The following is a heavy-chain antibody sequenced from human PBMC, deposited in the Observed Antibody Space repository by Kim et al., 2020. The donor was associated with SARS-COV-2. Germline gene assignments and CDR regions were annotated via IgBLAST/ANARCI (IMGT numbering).Heavy chain of an antibody. J-gene: IGHJ4*02. Sequence: ANYARKFQGRVTIPADESTSTAYMELSSLRSEDTAVYYCAREDGIVGATWGQGTLVTVSS. D-gene: IGHD1-26*01. V-gene: IGHV1-69*01. CDR3: AREDGIVGAT. CDR2: A.